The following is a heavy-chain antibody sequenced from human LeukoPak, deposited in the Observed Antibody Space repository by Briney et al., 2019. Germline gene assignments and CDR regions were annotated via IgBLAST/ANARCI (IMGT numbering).Heavy chain of an antibody. Sequence: PGGSLRLSCAASGFTFDDYAMHWVRQAPGKGLEWVSGISWNSGSIGYADSVKGRFTISRDNAKNSLYLQMNSLRAEDMALYYCAKSIAVAGGYYFDYWGQGTLVTVSS. D-gene: IGHD6-19*01. CDR3: AKSIAVAGGYYFDY. J-gene: IGHJ4*02. V-gene: IGHV3-9*03. CDR2: ISWNSGSI. CDR1: GFTFDDYA.